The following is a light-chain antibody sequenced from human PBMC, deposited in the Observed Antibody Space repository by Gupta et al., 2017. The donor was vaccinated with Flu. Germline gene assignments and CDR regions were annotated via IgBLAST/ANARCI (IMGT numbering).Light chain of an antibody. J-gene: IGLJ2*01. Sequence: ITFYCTETSSDVGGYKYVSWYQQHPGKAPKLLIYNVSHRPSGISDRFSGSKSGNTASLTISGLQAEDEADYYCSSCTTSSTLVVFGGGTKLTVL. CDR2: NVS. CDR1: SSDVGGYKY. CDR3: SSCTTSSTLVV. V-gene: IGLV2-14*03.